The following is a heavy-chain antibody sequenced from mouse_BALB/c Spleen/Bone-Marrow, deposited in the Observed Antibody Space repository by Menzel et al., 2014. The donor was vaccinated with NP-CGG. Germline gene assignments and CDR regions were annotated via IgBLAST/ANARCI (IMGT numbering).Heavy chain of an antibody. CDR1: GFDFSGFW. CDR2: INPDSSTI. D-gene: IGHD2-3*01. Sequence: ESGGGLVQPGRSLKLSCAASGFDFSGFWMGWVRQAPGKGLEWIGEINPDSSTINYTPSLKDRFIISRDNAKNTLYLQMSKVRSEDTALYYCARLGYYGGFAYWGQGTLVTVSA. CDR3: ARLGYYGGFAY. J-gene: IGHJ3*01. V-gene: IGHV4-1*02.